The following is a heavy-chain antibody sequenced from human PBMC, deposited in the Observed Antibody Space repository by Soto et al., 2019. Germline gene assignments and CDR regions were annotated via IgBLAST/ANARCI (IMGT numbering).Heavy chain of an antibody. V-gene: IGHV1-46*01. CDR1: GYTFTSYY. J-gene: IGHJ6*02. Sequence: GASVKVSCKASGYTFTSYYMHWVRQAPGQGLEWMGIVNPSGGSTSYAQKFQGRVTMTRDTSTSTVYMELSSLRSEDTAVYYCARDTPPYYYDSSGQSYYYYYYGMDVWGQGTTVTVSS. CDR2: VNPSGGST. CDR3: ARDTPPYYYDSSGQSYYYYYYGMDV. D-gene: IGHD3-22*01.